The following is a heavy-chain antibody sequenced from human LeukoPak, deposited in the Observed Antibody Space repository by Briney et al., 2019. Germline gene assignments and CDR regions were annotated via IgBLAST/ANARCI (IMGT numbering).Heavy chain of an antibody. Sequence: GGSLRLSCAVSGFTFSRYAMHWVRQAPGKGLDWVALISYDGSQKYFADSVKGRFTISRDNSKNTLYLQMSSLRSEDTAVYYCARRTTVSGGYNWNYWGQGTLVTVSS. V-gene: IGHV3-30*04. D-gene: IGHD5-24*01. CDR3: ARRTTVSGGYNWNY. CDR1: GFTFSRYA. CDR2: ISYDGSQK. J-gene: IGHJ4*02.